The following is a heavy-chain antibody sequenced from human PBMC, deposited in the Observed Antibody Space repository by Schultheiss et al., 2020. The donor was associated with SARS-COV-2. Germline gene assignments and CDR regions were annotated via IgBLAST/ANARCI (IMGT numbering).Heavy chain of an antibody. V-gene: IGHV3-21*01. J-gene: IGHJ1*01. CDR1: GFTFSSYA. Sequence: GGSLRLSCAASGFTFSSYAMSWVRQASGKGLEWVSSISSSSSYTNYADSVKGRFTISRDNAKNSLYLQMNSLRAEDTAVYYCARVSSSSWYNYFQHWGQGTLVTVSS. CDR2: ISSSSSYT. CDR3: ARVSSSSWYNYFQH. D-gene: IGHD6-13*01.